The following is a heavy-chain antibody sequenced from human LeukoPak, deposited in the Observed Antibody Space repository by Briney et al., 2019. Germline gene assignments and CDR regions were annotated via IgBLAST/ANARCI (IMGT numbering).Heavy chain of an antibody. CDR2: ISSNGRTI. D-gene: IGHD3-22*01. Sequence: PGGALRLACAASGFPFSDYYMSWIRQAPGRGVGLISYISSNGRTIYDADSVKGRFTISRDNAQKSLSPQMNSLRAEATAMYYCARRAYHSSRSLSYWGQGTLVTVSS. V-gene: IGHV3-11*01. CDR3: ARRAYHSSRSLSY. J-gene: IGHJ4*02. CDR1: GFPFSDYY.